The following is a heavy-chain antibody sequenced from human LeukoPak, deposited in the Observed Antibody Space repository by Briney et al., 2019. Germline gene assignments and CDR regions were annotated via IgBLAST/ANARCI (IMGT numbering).Heavy chain of an antibody. CDR1: GYSFTAYY. J-gene: IGHJ4*02. CDR3: VRDHLHYFDY. CDR2: INIDSGGT. V-gene: IGHV1-2*02. Sequence: EASVKVSCKASGYSFTAYYIHWVRQAPGQGPEWMGWINIDSGGTNYAQKFQGRVTMTRDTSISTAYMEMSSLRSDDTAVYYCVRDHLHYFDYWDQGTLVTVSS.